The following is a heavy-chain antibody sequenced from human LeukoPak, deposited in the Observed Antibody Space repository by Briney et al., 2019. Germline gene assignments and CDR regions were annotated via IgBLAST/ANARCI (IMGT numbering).Heavy chain of an antibody. CDR3: ARVGVVGGYCSSTSCSPYYYGMDV. Sequence: SVKVSCKASGGTFSSYAISWVRQVPGQGLEWMGGIIPIFGTANYAQKFQGRVTITADESTSTAYMGLSSLRSEDTAVYYCARVGVVGGYCSSTSCSPYYYGMDVWGQGTTVTVSS. D-gene: IGHD2-2*01. CDR1: GGTFSSYA. V-gene: IGHV1-69*13. J-gene: IGHJ6*02. CDR2: IIPIFGTA.